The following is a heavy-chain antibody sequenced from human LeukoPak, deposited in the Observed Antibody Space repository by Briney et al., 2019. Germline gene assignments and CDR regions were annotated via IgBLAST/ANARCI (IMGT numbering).Heavy chain of an antibody. J-gene: IGHJ5*02. CDR1: GFTFSSYA. CDR2: IYSGGST. Sequence: GGSLRLSCAASGFTFSSYAMSCVRQAPGKGLEWVSVIYSGGSTYYADSVKGRFTISRDKSKNTVYLQMNSLRFEDTAMYYCARNWFDPWGQGTLVTVSS. CDR3: ARNWFDP. V-gene: IGHV3-53*05.